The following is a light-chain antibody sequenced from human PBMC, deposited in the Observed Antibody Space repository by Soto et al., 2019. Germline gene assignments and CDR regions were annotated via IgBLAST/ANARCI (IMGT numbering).Light chain of an antibody. Sequence: NFMLTQPHSVSESPGKTVTISCTRSSGSIASNYVQWYQLRPGSAPTTVIYEDNQRPSGVPDRFSGSIDSSSNSASLTISGLKTEDEADYYCQSYDSTTHVIFGGGTKLTVL. V-gene: IGLV6-57*04. CDR1: SGSIASNY. CDR3: QSYDSTTHVI. J-gene: IGLJ2*01. CDR2: EDN.